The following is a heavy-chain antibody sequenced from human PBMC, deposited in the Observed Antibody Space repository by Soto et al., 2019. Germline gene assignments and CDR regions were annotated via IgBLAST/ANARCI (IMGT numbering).Heavy chain of an antibody. CDR3: AREGSYSAYNFAHGINLWSFDL. J-gene: IGHJ4*02. D-gene: IGHD5-12*01. Sequence: SETLSLTCTVSGGSINTFYWSWVRQPAGKGLEWIGRIFSSGSTSFNPSLESRVAMSVDTSKNHFSLNLSSVTAADMAVYYCAREGSYSAYNFAHGINLWSFDLWGQGAQVTVPS. CDR1: GGSINTFY. V-gene: IGHV4-4*07. CDR2: IFSSGST.